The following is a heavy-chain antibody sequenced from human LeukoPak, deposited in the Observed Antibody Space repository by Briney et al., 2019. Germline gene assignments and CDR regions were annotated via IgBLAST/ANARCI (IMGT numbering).Heavy chain of an antibody. V-gene: IGHV3-23*01. D-gene: IGHD3-10*01. Sequence: GGSLRLSCAASGFTFSSYAMSWVRQAPGKGLEWVSAISGSGGSTYYADSVKGRFTTSRDNSKNTLYLQMNSLSADDTAVYYCAKVAHYYGSGSYYEYYFDYWGQGALVTVSS. J-gene: IGHJ4*02. CDR1: GFTFSSYA. CDR3: AKVAHYYGSGSYYEYYFDY. CDR2: ISGSGGST.